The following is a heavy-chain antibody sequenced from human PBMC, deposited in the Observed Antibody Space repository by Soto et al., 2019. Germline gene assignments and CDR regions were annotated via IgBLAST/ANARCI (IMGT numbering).Heavy chain of an antibody. CDR3: AREQYNWKI. CDR2: VFHTGNT. Sequence: SETLSLTCSVSGDSIRSYYWTWIRQPPGKGPQWIGYVFHTGNTNYNPSLKSRVTISEDASKNQVSLRLTSVTAADTAVYFCAREQYNWKIWGQGTLVTVSS. CDR1: GDSIRSYY. D-gene: IGHD1-20*01. J-gene: IGHJ4*02. V-gene: IGHV4-59*01.